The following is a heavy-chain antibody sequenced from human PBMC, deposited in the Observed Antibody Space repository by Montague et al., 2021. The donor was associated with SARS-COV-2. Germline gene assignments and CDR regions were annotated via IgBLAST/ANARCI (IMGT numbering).Heavy chain of an antibody. V-gene: IGHV3-7*05. D-gene: IGHD7-27*01. J-gene: IGHJ4*02. Sequence: SLRLSCAASGFSFSTFWMTWVRQAPGKGLEWVASIKPDGSDKYYVESVKGRFTISRDNARNSLYLQLNNLRAEDPAVYYCSRDPNWGTHWGQGNLGPVSS. CDR1: GFSFSTFW. CDR2: IKPDGSDK. CDR3: SRDPNWGTH.